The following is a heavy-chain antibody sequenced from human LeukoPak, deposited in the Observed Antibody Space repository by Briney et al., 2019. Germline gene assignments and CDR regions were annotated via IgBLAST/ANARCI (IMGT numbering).Heavy chain of an antibody. Sequence: ASVKVSCKASGYTFTSYYMHWVRQAPGQGLEWMGMINPSGGRTSYAQKFQGRVTMTRGTSTSTVYMELSSLRSEDTAVYYCARDRWWEPTDFSFDYWGQGTLVTVSS. CDR3: ARDRWWEPTDFSFDY. J-gene: IGHJ4*02. CDR1: GYTFTSYY. V-gene: IGHV1-46*01. CDR2: INPSGGRT. D-gene: IGHD1-26*01.